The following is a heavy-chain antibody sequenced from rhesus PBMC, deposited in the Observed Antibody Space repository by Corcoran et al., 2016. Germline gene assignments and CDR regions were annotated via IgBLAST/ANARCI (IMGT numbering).Heavy chain of an antibody. D-gene: IGHD6-19*01. CDR3: TTHSSSSLYFDY. CDR2: IKRKTDGETA. J-gene: IGHJ4*01. V-gene: IGHV3-30*01. Sequence: EVQVVESGGGLVQPGGSLRLSCAASGFTFSNYWMSWVRQAPGKGLEWVARIKRKTDGETADYAASVKGRFTISRDDSKNTLYLHMNSLKNEDTAVYYCTTHSSSSLYFDYWGQGVLVTVSS. CDR1: GFTFSNYW.